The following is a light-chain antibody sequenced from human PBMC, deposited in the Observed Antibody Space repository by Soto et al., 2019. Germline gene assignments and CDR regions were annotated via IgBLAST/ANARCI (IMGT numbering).Light chain of an antibody. Sequence: EIVLTQSPATLSLSPGETATLSCRASQSXXXSLAWYQQKPGQTPRLLIYDASNRATGIPARFSGSGSGTXXXXXVXXLXXXDFAVXYCQQRSSWPLTFGGGTKVEIK. V-gene: IGKV3-11*01. CDR3: QQRSSWPLT. CDR2: DAS. CDR1: QSXXXS. J-gene: IGKJ4*01.